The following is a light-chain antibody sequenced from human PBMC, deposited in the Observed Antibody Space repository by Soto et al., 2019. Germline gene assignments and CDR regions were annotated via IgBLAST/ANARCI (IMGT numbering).Light chain of an antibody. CDR2: DAS. CDR1: QSVRGN. J-gene: IGKJ4*01. V-gene: IGKV3-15*01. CDR3: QQWNSWTLT. Sequence: EIVMTQSPDILSLSPGESATLSWGASQSVRGNLARYQQKPGQAPRPLSYDASTRATGIPPRFSGGGSGTDFTLTISSLEYEDFAVYYCQQWNSWTLTFGGGTKVDIK.